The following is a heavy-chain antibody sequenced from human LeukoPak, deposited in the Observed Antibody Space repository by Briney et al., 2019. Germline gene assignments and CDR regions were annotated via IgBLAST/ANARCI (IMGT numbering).Heavy chain of an antibody. D-gene: IGHD3-10*01. CDR2: INYDGST. J-gene: IGHJ3*02. CDR3: ASGGGFYGSGSLDAFDI. V-gene: IGHV4-34*01. CDR1: GGSFSGYY. Sequence: SETLSLTCAVYGGSFSGYYWSWIRQPPGRGLEWIGEINYDGSTTYKMSLKSRATISVDTSKNLLSLKLSSVTAADTAVYYCASGGGFYGSGSLDAFDIWGQGTMVTVSS.